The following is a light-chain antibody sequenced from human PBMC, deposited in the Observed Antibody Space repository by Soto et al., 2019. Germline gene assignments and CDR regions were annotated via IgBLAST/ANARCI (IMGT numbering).Light chain of an antibody. V-gene: IGKV1-27*01. CDR2: AAS. CDR3: QQYYSFPLT. J-gene: IGKJ4*01. CDR1: QGISSY. Sequence: DIQMTQSPSSLSASVGNRVIITCRASQGISSYLAWYQQKPGKVPKLLIYAASTLQSGVPSRFSGSGSGTDFTLTISCLQSEDFATYYCQQYYSFPLTFGGGTKVDI.